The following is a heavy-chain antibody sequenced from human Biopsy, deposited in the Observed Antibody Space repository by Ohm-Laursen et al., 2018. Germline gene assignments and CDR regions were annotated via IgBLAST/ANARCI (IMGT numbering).Heavy chain of an antibody. CDR2: TNPSGSTT. D-gene: IGHD6-19*01. V-gene: IGHV1-46*01. CDR1: GYSFTSYY. J-gene: IGHJ4*02. Sequence: ASVKVSCKASGYSFTSYYMHWVRQAPGQGLEWMGMTNPSGSTTSYPQIFQGRVTMTRDTSKSTVYMELSSLRSADTAVYFCARNTGWYGDLYYFDYWGQGALVTVSS. CDR3: ARNTGWYGDLYYFDY.